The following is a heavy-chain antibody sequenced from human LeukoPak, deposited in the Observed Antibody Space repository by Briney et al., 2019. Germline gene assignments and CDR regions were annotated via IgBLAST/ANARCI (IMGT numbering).Heavy chain of an antibody. CDR1: GGSISSSSYY. V-gene: IGHV4-39*01. J-gene: IGHJ4*02. D-gene: IGHD2/OR15-2a*01. Sequence: SETLSLTCTVSGGSISSSSYYWGWIRQPPGKGLEWNGSIYYSGSTYYNPSLKSRVTISVDTSKNQFSLKLSSVTAADTAVYYCARFSPNIPGYFDYWGQGTLVTVSS. CDR3: ARFSPNIPGYFDY. CDR2: IYYSGST.